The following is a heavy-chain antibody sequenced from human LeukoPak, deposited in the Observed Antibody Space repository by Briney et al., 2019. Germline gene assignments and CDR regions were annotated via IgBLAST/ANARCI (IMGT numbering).Heavy chain of an antibody. CDR1: GFTFNSYS. V-gene: IGHV3-21*01. Sequence: GGSLRLSCAASGFTFNSYSMNWVRQAPGKGLEWVSSISSSSSYIYYAESVKGRFTISRDNAKNSLYLQMNSLRAEDTAVYYCARGGGSYGSGSYYKHYYYGMDVWGQGTTVTVSS. CDR3: ARGGGSYGSGSYYKHYYYGMDV. J-gene: IGHJ6*02. CDR2: ISSSSSYI. D-gene: IGHD3-10*01.